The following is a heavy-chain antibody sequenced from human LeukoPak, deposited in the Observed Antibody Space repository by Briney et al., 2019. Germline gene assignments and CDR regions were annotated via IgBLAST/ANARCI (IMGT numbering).Heavy chain of an antibody. CDR3: TRGRAYYDSTGYYY. CDR2: TYYSGNT. V-gene: IGHV4-59*01. D-gene: IGHD3-22*01. CDR1: GGSMTNYY. J-gene: IGHJ4*02. Sequence: SETLSLTSTVSGGSMTNYYWTWIRQSPGKGLEWIGHTYYSGNTNYNPSLKSRVTISIDTSKNQFSLKLSSVTAADTAVYYCTRGRAYYDSTGYYYWGRGILVTVSS.